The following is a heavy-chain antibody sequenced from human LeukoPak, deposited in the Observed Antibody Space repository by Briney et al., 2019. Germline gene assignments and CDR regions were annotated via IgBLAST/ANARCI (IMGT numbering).Heavy chain of an antibody. CDR1: GFAVSRNY. V-gene: IGHV3-53*01. CDR2: IYRDDST. D-gene: IGHD1/OR15-1a*01. J-gene: IGHJ3*02. CDR3: ARELREHGVFDI. Sequence: GGSLRLSCAASGFAVSRNYMSWVRQAPGKGLEWVSEIYRDDSTCYAASVKGRFSIFRDNSKNTVYLQMNSLSADDTAVYYCARELREHGVFDIWGQGTMVTVSS.